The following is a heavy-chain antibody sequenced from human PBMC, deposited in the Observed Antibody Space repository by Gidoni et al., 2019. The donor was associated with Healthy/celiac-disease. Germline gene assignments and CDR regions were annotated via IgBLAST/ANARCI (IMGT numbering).Heavy chain of an antibody. CDR1: AFTFSTYW. CDR2: IRQDGSEK. Sequence: EVQLVESGGGLVQPGGSLRLSCAASAFTFSTYWMSGVRQAPGKGLEWVANIRQDGSEKYYVDSVKGRFTISRDNAKNSLYLKMNSLRAEDTAVYYCAGGAGDFDYWGQGTLVTVSS. J-gene: IGHJ4*02. CDR3: AGGAGDFDY. V-gene: IGHV3-7*04. D-gene: IGHD6-19*01.